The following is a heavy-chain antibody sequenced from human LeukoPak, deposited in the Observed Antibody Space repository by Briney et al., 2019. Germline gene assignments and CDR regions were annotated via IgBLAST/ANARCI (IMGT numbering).Heavy chain of an antibody. J-gene: IGHJ4*02. CDR1: GFTFSSYI. Sequence: GGSLRPSCAASGFTFSSYIMNWVRQAPGKGLEWVSYISSSSSYIYYADSVKGRFTISRDNAKNSLYLQMNSLRAEDTAVYYCASLSSPFDYWGQGTLVTVSS. CDR3: ASLSSPFDY. CDR2: ISSSSSYI. V-gene: IGHV3-21*01. D-gene: IGHD6-13*01.